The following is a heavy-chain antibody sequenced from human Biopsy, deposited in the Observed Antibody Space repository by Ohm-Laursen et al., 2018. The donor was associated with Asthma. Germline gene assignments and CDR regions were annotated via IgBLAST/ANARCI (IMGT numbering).Heavy chain of an antibody. Sequence: GASEKASCKSLGGTFNTYVIGWVRQAPGQGLEWMGWINSGFGTTTYPQKFQDRVTITADDSTSTVYMELSSLRSEDTAVYYCARKAGSCISRTCYSLDFWGQGTLVTVSS. CDR2: INSGFGTT. V-gene: IGHV1-69*13. D-gene: IGHD2-2*01. J-gene: IGHJ4*02. CDR1: GGTFNTYV. CDR3: ARKAGSCISRTCYSLDF.